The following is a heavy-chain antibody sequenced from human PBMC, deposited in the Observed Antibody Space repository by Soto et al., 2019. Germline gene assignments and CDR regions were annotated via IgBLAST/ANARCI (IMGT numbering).Heavy chain of an antibody. Sequence: QVQLVQSGAEVKKPGSSVKVSCKSSGGTFSSYAISWVRQAPGQGLEWMGGIIPISGTANYAQKFQGRVTINADASTSTDYMELSSLRSEDTAVYYCARSQGSSTSLEIYYYYYYGMDVWGQGTTVTVSS. J-gene: IGHJ6*02. CDR3: ARSQGSSTSLEIYYYYYYGMDV. D-gene: IGHD2-2*01. V-gene: IGHV1-69*01. CDR1: GGTFSSYA. CDR2: IIPISGTA.